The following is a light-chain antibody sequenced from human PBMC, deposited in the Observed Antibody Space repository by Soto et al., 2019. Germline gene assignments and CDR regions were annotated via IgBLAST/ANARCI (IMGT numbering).Light chain of an antibody. CDR2: SAS. J-gene: IGKJ5*01. Sequence: IQLTQSPSSLSASVGDRVTITCSYLAWYQQKPGQAPNLLIYSASDFQSGVPSRFSGSGSGTEFTLTISGLQPEDFATYYCQQSFSTPYTFGQGTRLEIK. CDR3: QQSFSTPYT. V-gene: IGKV1-39*01. CDR1: SY.